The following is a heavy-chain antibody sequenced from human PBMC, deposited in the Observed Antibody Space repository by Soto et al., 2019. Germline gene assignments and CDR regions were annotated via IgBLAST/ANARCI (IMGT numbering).Heavy chain of an antibody. Sequence: SLRLSCAASGFTFSSYGMHWVRQAPGKGLEWVAVIWYDGSNKYYADSVKGRFTISRDNSKNTLYLQMNSLRAEDTAVYYCARDLYYYGSGSLYYMDVWGKGTTVTVSS. J-gene: IGHJ6*03. V-gene: IGHV3-33*01. CDR2: IWYDGSNK. CDR1: GFTFSSYG. CDR3: ARDLYYYGSGSLYYMDV. D-gene: IGHD3-10*01.